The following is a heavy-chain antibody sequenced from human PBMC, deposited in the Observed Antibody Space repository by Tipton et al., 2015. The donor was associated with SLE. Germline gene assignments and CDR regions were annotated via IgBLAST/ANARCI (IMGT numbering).Heavy chain of an antibody. V-gene: IGHV4-4*02. J-gene: IGHJ4*02. Sequence: TLSLTCAVSGGTISSSNWWSWVRQPPGKGLEWIGEIYYSGSTHYNPSLKSRVTIVVDKSKNQVSLNVNSVTAADTAVYYCARTNYYNSGSFDHWGQGTLVTVSS. CDR3: ARTNYYNSGSFDH. CDR1: GGTISSSNW. CDR2: IYYSGST. D-gene: IGHD3-10*01.